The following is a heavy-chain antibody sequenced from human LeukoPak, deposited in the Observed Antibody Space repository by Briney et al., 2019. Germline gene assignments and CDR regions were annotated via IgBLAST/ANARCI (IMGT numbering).Heavy chain of an antibody. CDR3: AITYYYDSSGYQMFDY. V-gene: IGHV1-2*02. J-gene: IGHJ4*02. CDR1: GYTFTGYY. D-gene: IGHD3-22*01. Sequence: ASVKVSCKASGYTFTGYYMHWVRQAPGQGLEGMGWINPNSGGTNYAQKFQGRVTMTRDTSISTAYMELSRLRSDDTAVYYCAITYYYDSSGYQMFDYWGQGTLVTVSS. CDR2: INPNSGGT.